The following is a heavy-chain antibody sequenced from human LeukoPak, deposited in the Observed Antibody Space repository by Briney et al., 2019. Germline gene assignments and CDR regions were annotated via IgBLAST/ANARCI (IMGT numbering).Heavy chain of an antibody. D-gene: IGHD6-13*01. J-gene: IGHJ4*02. CDR3: ARILQLVYYFDY. CDR2: INHSGST. Sequence: SETLSLTCAVYGGSFSGYYWSWIRQPPGKGLEWIGEINHSGSTNYNPSLKSRVTISVDTSKNQFSLKLSSVTAADTAVYYCARILQLVYYFDYWGQGTLATVSS. CDR1: GGSFSGYY. V-gene: IGHV4-34*01.